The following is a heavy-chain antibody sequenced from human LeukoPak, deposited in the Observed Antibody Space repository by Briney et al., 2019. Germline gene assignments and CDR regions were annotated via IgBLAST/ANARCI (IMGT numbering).Heavy chain of an antibody. V-gene: IGHV3-23*01. CDR2: ISGSGGST. J-gene: IGHJ4*02. CDR1: GFTFSSYA. CDR3: ARRRITMVRGIDY. Sequence: GGSLRLSCAASGFTFSSYAMSWVRQAPGKGLEWVSAISGSGGSTYYADSVKGRFTISRDNAKNSLYLQMNSLRAEDTAVYYCARRRITMVRGIDYWGQGTLVTVSS. D-gene: IGHD3-10*01.